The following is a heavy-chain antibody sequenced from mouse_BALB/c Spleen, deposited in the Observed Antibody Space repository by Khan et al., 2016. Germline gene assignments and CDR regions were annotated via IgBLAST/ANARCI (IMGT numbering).Heavy chain of an antibody. Sequence: EVKLLESGGGLVQPGGSLKLSCAASGFDFSRYWMSWVRQAPGKGLEWIGEIHPDSSTINYTPSLKDKFIISSDNAKNTLYLQMSKVRSEDTALYYCARAGYYGYFAYWGQGTLVTVSA. J-gene: IGHJ3*01. CDR1: GFDFSRYW. V-gene: IGHV4-1*02. CDR2: IHPDSSTI. D-gene: IGHD1-1*01. CDR3: ARAGYYGYFAY.